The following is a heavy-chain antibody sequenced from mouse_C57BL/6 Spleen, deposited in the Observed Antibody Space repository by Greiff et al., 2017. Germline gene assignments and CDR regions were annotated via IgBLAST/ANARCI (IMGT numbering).Heavy chain of an antibody. Sequence: QVQLQQSGPELVKPGASVKISCKASGYAFSSSWMNWVKQRPGKGLEWIGRICPGDGDTNYNGKFKGKATLTADKSSSTAYMQLSSLTSEDSAVYFCAREIYYYGSSSDWYFDVWGTGTTVTVSS. V-gene: IGHV1-82*01. CDR3: AREIYYYGSSSDWYFDV. J-gene: IGHJ1*03. CDR1: GYAFSSSW. D-gene: IGHD1-1*01. CDR2: ICPGDGDT.